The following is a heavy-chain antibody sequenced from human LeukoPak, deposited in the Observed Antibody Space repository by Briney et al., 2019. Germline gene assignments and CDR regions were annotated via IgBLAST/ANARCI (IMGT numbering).Heavy chain of an antibody. D-gene: IGHD6-13*01. J-gene: IGHJ4*02. CDR3: ASATPAASFDY. CDR1: GGTSSSYA. Sequence: GASVTVSCKASGGTSSSYAISWVRQAPGQGLEWMGVIIPIFGTANYAQKFQGKVTITADESTSTAYMELSSLRSEDTAVYYCASATPAASFDYWGQGTLVTVSS. CDR2: IIPIFGTA. V-gene: IGHV1-69*13.